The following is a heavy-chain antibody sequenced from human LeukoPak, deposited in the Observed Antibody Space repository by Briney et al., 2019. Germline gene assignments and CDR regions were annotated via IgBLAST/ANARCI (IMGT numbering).Heavy chain of an antibody. CDR3: ARGKDGGYYYGMDV. D-gene: IGHD3-16*01. CDR1: GGSISSYY. Sequence: SETLSLTCTVSGGSISSYYWGWIRQPPGKGLEWIGYIYYSGSTNYNPSLKSRVTISVDTSKNQFSLKLSSVTAADTAVYYCARGKDGGYYYGMDVWGQGTTVTVSS. V-gene: IGHV4-59*01. J-gene: IGHJ6*02. CDR2: IYYSGST.